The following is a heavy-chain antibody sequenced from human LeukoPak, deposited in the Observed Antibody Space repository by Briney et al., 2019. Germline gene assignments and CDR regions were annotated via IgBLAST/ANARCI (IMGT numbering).Heavy chain of an antibody. J-gene: IGHJ4*02. CDR2: IYFSGTT. CDR1: GDSINSHY. V-gene: IGHV4-59*11. D-gene: IGHD3-10*01. Sequence: SETLSLTCIVSGDSINSHYWSWIRQPPGKGLEWIGYIYFSGTTNYNPSLKSRLTISVDTSKNQLSLQLRSATAADTAVYYCARDQAGYYGSGGYFGNWGQGTLVTVSS. CDR3: ARDQAGYYGSGGYFGN.